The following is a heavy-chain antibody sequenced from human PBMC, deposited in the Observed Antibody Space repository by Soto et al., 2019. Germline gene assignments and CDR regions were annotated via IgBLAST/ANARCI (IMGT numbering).Heavy chain of an antibody. CDR3: ARDVVTAVAGSVNWFDP. V-gene: IGHV3-33*01. D-gene: IGHD6-19*01. Sequence: GGSLRLSCAASGFSLRTYGMHWLRRAPGKGLEWVAFIWCDGTKKFYANSVKGRSTISKDNSNNILYLQMSGLRAEDTAVYYCARDVVTAVAGSVNWFDPWGQGTLVTVSS. J-gene: IGHJ5*02. CDR1: GFSLRTYG. CDR2: IWCDGTKK.